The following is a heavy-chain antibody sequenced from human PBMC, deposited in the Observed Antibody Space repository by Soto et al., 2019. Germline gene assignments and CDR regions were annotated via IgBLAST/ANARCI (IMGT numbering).Heavy chain of an antibody. J-gene: IGHJ6*02. CDR1: GGSFSGYY. CDR3: ARGRTIQKRYYYGMDV. V-gene: IGHV4-34*01. CDR2: INHSGST. D-gene: IGHD2-2*02. Sequence: SETLSLTCAVYGGSFSGYYWSWIRQPPGKGLEWIGEINHSGSTNYNPSLKSRVTISVDTSKNQFSLKLSSVTAADTAVYYCARGRTIQKRYYYGMDVWGQGTTVTVSS.